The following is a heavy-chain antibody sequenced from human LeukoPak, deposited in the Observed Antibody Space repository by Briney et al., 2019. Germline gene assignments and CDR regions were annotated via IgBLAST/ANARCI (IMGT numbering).Heavy chain of an antibody. CDR3: ARSTGYCSSTSCYEDAFDI. Sequence: SETLSLTCTVSGGSISSGVYYWSWIRQPPGEGLEWIGYIRHGGSTYYNPSLKSRVTISVDTSKNQFSLKPSSVTAADTAVYYCARSTGYCSSTSCYEDAFDIWGQGTMVTVSS. D-gene: IGHD2-2*01. V-gene: IGHV4-30-2*01. CDR2: IRHGGST. CDR1: GGSISSGVYY. J-gene: IGHJ3*02.